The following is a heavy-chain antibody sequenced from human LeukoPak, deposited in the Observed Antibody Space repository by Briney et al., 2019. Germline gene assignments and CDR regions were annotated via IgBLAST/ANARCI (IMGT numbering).Heavy chain of an antibody. CDR2: IYSGGST. CDR3: ARDRTYYHAFDI. V-gene: IGHV3-66*01. D-gene: IGHD1-26*01. Sequence: GGSLRLSCAASGFTVSSNYMSWVRQAPGKELEWVSVIYSGGSTYYADSVKGRFTISRDNSKNTLYLQMNSLRAEDTAVYYCARDRTYYHAFDIWGQGTMVTVSS. J-gene: IGHJ3*02. CDR1: GFTVSSNY.